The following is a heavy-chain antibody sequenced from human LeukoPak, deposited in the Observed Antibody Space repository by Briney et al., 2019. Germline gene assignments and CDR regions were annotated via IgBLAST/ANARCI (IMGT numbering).Heavy chain of an antibody. CDR1: GFTFSSYS. Sequence: PGGSLRLSCAASGFTFSSYSMNWVRQAPGEGLEWVSSISSSSSYIYYADSVKGRFTISRDNAKNSLYLQMNSLRAEDTAVYYCASEGIAAAGFDYWGQGTLVTVSS. CDR3: ASEGIAAAGFDY. D-gene: IGHD6-13*01. CDR2: ISSSSSYI. J-gene: IGHJ4*02. V-gene: IGHV3-21*01.